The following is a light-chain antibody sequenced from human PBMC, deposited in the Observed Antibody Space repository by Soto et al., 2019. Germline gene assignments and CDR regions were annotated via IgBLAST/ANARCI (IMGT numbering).Light chain of an antibody. CDR1: SSDVGGYSS. Sequence: QSVLTQPPSASGSPGQSVIISCTGTSSDVGGYSSVAWFQHHPGKAPKLMIYEVSKRPSGVPDRFSGSKSGNTASLTVSGLQAEDEADYYCISYAGSNNYVFGTGTKLTVL. CDR2: EVS. CDR3: ISYAGSNNYV. V-gene: IGLV2-8*01. J-gene: IGLJ1*01.